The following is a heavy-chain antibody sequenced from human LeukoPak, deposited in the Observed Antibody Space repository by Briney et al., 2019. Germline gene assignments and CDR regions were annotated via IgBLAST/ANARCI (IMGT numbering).Heavy chain of an antibody. CDR3: ARLKKEYTNPLWFGELSRSYYYYYYMDV. J-gene: IGHJ6*03. CDR1: GFTFSSYA. CDR2: ISGSGGST. Sequence: GGSLRLSCAASGFTFSSYAMSWVRQAPGKGLEWVSAISGSGGSTYYADSVKGRFTISRDNAKNSLYLQMNSLRAEDTAVYYCARLKKEYTNPLWFGELSRSYYYYYYMDVWGKGTTVTISS. V-gene: IGHV3-23*01. D-gene: IGHD3-10*01.